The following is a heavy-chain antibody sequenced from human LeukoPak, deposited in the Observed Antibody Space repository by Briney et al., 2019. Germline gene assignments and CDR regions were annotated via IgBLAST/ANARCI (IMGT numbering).Heavy chain of an antibody. D-gene: IGHD6-19*01. CDR1: GYTFTGYY. CDR2: INPNIGGT. J-gene: IGHJ4*02. Sequence: ASVKVSCKASGYTFTGYYMHWVRQAPGQGLGWMGWINPNIGGTKYAQKFRGWVTMTRDTSISTAYMELSRLRSDDTAVYYCARDRWAVAGNFDYWGQGTLVTVSS. V-gene: IGHV1-2*04. CDR3: ARDRWAVAGNFDY.